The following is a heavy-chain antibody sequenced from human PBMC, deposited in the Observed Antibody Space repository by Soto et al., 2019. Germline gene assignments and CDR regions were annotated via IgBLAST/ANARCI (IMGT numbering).Heavy chain of an antibody. Sequence: QVQLQQWGAGLLKPSETLSLTCAVYGGSFSGYYWSWIRQPPGKGLEWIGESNHSGSTNYNPSPKSRVTISVDTSTSLFSLKRGSVTAADTAVYYCGRVYAGNITKIVVAIDAFDIWVQGTMVTVSS. V-gene: IGHV4-34*01. J-gene: IGHJ3*02. CDR1: GGSFSGYY. CDR3: GRVYAGNITKIVVAIDAFDI. CDR2: SNHSGST. D-gene: IGHD3-22*01.